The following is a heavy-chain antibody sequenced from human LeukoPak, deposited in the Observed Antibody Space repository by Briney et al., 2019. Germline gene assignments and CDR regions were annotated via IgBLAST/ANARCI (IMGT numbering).Heavy chain of an antibody. D-gene: IGHD3-22*01. V-gene: IGHV4-61*02. CDR2: IYTSGIT. Sequence: LTCTXXGGSISSGSXYWSWIRQPAGKGLEWIGRIYTSGITNYNPSLKSRVTISVDTSKNQFSLKLSSVTAADTAVYYCARSYDSSGPGHFDYWGQGTLVTVSS. CDR1: GGSISSGSXY. J-gene: IGHJ4*02. CDR3: ARSYDSSGPGHFDY.